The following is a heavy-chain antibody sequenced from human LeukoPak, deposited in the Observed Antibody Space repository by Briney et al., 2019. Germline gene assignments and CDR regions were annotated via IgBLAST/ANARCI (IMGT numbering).Heavy chain of an antibody. Sequence: GGSLRLSCAASRFTFSSYAMSWVRQAPGKGLEWVSVISGSGGSTYYADSVRGRFTISRDNSKNTLYLQMNSLRADDTAVYYCAKGTNDWSPDYWGQGTLVTVSS. CDR2: ISGSGGST. J-gene: IGHJ4*02. D-gene: IGHD3-9*01. CDR1: RFTFSSYA. V-gene: IGHV3-23*01. CDR3: AKGTNDWSPDY.